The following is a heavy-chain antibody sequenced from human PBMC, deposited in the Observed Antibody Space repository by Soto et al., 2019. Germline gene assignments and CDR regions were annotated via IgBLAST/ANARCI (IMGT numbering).Heavy chain of an antibody. CDR1: GFTFSSYA. CDR2: ISGSGGST. Sequence: QAGGSLRLSCAASGFTFSSYAMSWVRQAPGKGLEWVSAISGSGGSTYYADSVKGRFTISRDNSKNTLYLQMNSLRAEDTAVYYCVRERGLSSYYGMDVWGQGTTVTVSS. D-gene: IGHD3-10*01. J-gene: IGHJ6*02. CDR3: VRERGLSSYYGMDV. V-gene: IGHV3-23*01.